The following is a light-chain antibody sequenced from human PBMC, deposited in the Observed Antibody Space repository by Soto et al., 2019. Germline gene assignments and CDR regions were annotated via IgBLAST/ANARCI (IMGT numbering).Light chain of an antibody. CDR3: TSYAGSNNFVV. V-gene: IGLV2-8*01. Sequence: QSALTQPPSASGSPGQSVTISCTGTSSDVGGYNYVSWYQQHPGKAPKLMIYEVSKRPSGVPDRFSGSKSGNTASLTVSGIQAEDEADYYCTSYAGSNNFVVFGGGTQVTVL. J-gene: IGLJ2*01. CDR2: EVS. CDR1: SSDVGGYNY.